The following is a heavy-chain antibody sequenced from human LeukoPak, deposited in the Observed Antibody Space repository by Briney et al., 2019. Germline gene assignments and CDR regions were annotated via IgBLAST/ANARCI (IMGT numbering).Heavy chain of an antibody. J-gene: IGHJ6*03. Sequence: GESLKIPYKASGYVFIRHWIGWVRQVPGKGLEWMGVIHPEDSYSRYNAAFQGQATLSVDESTSTAYLQLSSLKASDTAIYYCARQNHYYYYMDVWGRGTTITVSS. CDR2: IHPEDSYS. V-gene: IGHV5-51*01. CDR3: ARQNHYYYYMDV. CDR1: GYVFIRHW.